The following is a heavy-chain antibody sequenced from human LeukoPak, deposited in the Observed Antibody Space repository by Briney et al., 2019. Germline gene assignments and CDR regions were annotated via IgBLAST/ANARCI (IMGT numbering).Heavy chain of an antibody. CDR1: GFAFSSYD. J-gene: IGHJ4*02. CDR3: AALGDSIY. D-gene: IGHD1-26*01. CDR2: IGHAGDT. V-gene: IGHV3-13*01. Sequence: GGSLRLSCAASGFAFSSYDMHWVRQVSGKGLDWVSAIGHAGDTYYADSVKGRFTISREDAKNYFFLQMNRPRAGDTAVYFWAALGDSIYWGQGTLVTVSS.